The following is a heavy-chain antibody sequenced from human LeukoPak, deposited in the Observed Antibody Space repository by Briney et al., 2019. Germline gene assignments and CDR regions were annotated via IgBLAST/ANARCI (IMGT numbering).Heavy chain of an antibody. Sequence: SETLSLTCAVYGGSFSGYYWSWIRQPPGKGLEWIGEINHSGSTNYNPSPKSRVTISVDTSKNQFSLKLSSVTAADTAVYYCARRKYYGSGSYYFDYWGQGTLVTVSS. J-gene: IGHJ4*02. D-gene: IGHD3-10*01. CDR1: GGSFSGYY. V-gene: IGHV4-34*01. CDR3: ARRKYYGSGSYYFDY. CDR2: INHSGST.